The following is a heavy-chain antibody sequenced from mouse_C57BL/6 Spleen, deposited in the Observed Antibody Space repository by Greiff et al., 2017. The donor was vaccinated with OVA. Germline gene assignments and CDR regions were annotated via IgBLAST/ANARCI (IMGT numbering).Heavy chain of an antibody. CDR2: IYPGSGST. CDR3: ARSFEATIQGYFDV. V-gene: IGHV1-55*01. J-gene: IGHJ1*03. D-gene: IGHD6-1*01. CDR1: GYTFTSYW. Sequence: VQLQQPGAELVKPGASVKMSCKASGYTFTSYWITWVKQRPGQGLEWIGDIYPGSGSTNYNEKFKSKATLTVDTSSSTAYMQLSSLTSEDSAVYYCARSFEATIQGYFDVWGTGTTVTVSS.